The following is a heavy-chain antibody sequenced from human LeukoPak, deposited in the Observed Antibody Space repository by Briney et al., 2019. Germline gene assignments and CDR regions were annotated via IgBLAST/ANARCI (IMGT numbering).Heavy chain of an antibody. Sequence: SETLSLTCTVSGYSITTGYYWGWIRQPPGKGLEWIGSSYHTGSTFYNPSLKSRVTISVDTSKNQFSLKLSSVSAADTAVYYCARLARGVVIRGYFDYWGQGTLVTVSS. V-gene: IGHV4-38-2*02. J-gene: IGHJ4*02. CDR2: SYHTGST. CDR1: GYSITTGYY. D-gene: IGHD3-3*01. CDR3: ARLARGVVIRGYFDY.